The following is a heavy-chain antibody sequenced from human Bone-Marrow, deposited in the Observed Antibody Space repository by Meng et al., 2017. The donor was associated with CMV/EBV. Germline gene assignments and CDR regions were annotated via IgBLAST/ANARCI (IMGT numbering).Heavy chain of an antibody. Sequence: GGSLRLSCAASGLTLSSYGIHWVRQAPGKGLEWVAFIRYDGGKKEYVDSVKGRFTISRDNSKNTVNLQMNSLRAEDTAVYYCAKDSPRFDPWGQGTLVTVSS. CDR3: AKDSPRFDP. V-gene: IGHV3-30*02. CDR1: GLTLSSYG. CDR2: IRYDGGKK. J-gene: IGHJ5*02.